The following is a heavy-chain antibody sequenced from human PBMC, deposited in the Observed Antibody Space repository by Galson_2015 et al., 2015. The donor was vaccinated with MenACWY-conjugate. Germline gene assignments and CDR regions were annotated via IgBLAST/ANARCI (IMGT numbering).Heavy chain of an antibody. V-gene: IGHV3-7*03. CDR2: MKQDGSEK. CDR1: GFNFNNYW. J-gene: IGHJ4*02. Sequence: SLRLSCAASGFNFNNYWMNWVRQAPGKGLEWVANMKQDGSEKSYADSVKGRFTISRDNSKNSLYLQMNSLRAEDTAVYYCARGTNWGSYRYLDYWGQGTLVTVSS. D-gene: IGHD3-16*02. CDR3: ARGTNWGSYRYLDY.